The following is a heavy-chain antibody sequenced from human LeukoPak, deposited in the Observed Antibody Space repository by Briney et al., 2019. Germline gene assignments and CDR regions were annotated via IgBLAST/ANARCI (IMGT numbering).Heavy chain of an antibody. V-gene: IGHV4-59*08. D-gene: IGHD3-22*01. J-gene: IGHJ3*02. CDR2: IFYSGNT. Sequence: SETLSLTCTVSGGSISSYYWSWIRQPAGEGLEWIGYIFYSGNTKYNPSLKGRGTMSVDTSKNQFSLRLTSVTAADTALYYCVRHPPRDSSGNDAFDIWGQGTMVTVSS. CDR1: GGSISSYY. CDR3: VRHPPRDSSGNDAFDI.